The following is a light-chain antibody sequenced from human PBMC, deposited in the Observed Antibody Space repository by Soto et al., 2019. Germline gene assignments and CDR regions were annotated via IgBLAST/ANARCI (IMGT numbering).Light chain of an antibody. CDR1: SSDVGGYNY. J-gene: IGLJ2*01. CDR3: SSYTSSHTLV. Sequence: QSALTQPASVSGSPGQSITISCTGTSSDVGGYNYVSWYQQHPGKAPKLMIYAVTDRPSGVSSRFSGSKSGNTASLTISGLQAEDEADYYCSSYTSSHTLVFGGGTKLTVL. V-gene: IGLV2-14*01. CDR2: AVT.